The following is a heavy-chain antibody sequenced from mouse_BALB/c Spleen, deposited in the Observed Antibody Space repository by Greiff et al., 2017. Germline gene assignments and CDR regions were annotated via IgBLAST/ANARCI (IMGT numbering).Heavy chain of an antibody. CDR3: ARPYYYGSSPFAY. Sequence: EVKLVESGGGLVKPGGSLKLSCAASGFAFSSYDMSWVRQTPEKRLEWVAYISSGGGSTYYPDTVKGRFTISRDNAKNTLYLQMSSLKSEDTAMYYCARPYYYGSSPFAYWGQGTLVTVSA. D-gene: IGHD1-1*01. CDR1: GFAFSSYD. J-gene: IGHJ3*01. V-gene: IGHV5-12-1*01. CDR2: ISSGGGST.